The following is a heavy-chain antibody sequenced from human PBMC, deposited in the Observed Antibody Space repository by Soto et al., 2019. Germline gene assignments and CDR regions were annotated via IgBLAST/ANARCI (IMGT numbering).Heavy chain of an antibody. D-gene: IGHD3-16*01. V-gene: IGHV5-51*01. CDR3: ARGGPGWESHWDWFDP. CDR2: VYPGDSDT. Sequence: GESLKISCKGSGYNFASYWVAWVRQVPGKGLEWMGIVYPGDSDTRYNPSFRGHVTISADMSINTAYLQWHSLKASDTAMYYCARGGPGWESHWDWFDPWGPGTLVTVSS. J-gene: IGHJ5*02. CDR1: GYNFASYW.